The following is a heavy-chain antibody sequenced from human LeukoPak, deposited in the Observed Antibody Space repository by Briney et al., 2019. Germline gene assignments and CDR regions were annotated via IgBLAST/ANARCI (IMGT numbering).Heavy chain of an antibody. J-gene: IGHJ4*02. CDR1: GFTFSSYG. V-gene: IGHV3-30*02. CDR3: ARDKDYYGSGSTIDY. Sequence: GGSLRLSCAASGFTFSSYGMHWVRQAPGKGLEWVAFIRYDGSNKYYADSVKGRFTISRDNSKNTLYLQMNSLRAEDTAVYYCARDKDYYGSGSTIDYWGQGTLVTVSS. D-gene: IGHD3-10*01. CDR2: IRYDGSNK.